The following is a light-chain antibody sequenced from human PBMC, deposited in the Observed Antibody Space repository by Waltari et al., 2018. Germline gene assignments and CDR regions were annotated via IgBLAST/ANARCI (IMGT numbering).Light chain of an antibody. CDR2: ENN. J-gene: IGLJ6*01. CDR1: SSTIGVFY. Sequence: QSVLTQPPSVSGAPGPRVTISCPGSSSTIGVFYVHWYQQLPGTAPRLLIYENNKRPSGVSDRFSGSQSGTSASLTITGLQSEDEADYFCQSYDSSLSALVFGSGTKWTVL. V-gene: IGLV1-40*01. CDR3: QSYDSSLSALV.